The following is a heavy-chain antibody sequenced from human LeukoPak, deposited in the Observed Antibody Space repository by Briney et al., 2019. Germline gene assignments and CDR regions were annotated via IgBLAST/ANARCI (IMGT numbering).Heavy chain of an antibody. J-gene: IGHJ5*02. D-gene: IGHD6-19*01. CDR2: IYYRGST. CDR1: GGSISSTIYY. CDR3: ARDSRSGWGNWFDP. Sequence: SETLSLTCTVSGGSISSTIYYWRWLRQPPGKGLEWIGSIYYRGSTYYNPSLKSRVAISVDTSKNQFSLKLSSVTAADTAVYYCARDSRSGWGNWFDPWGQGTLVTVSS. V-gene: IGHV4-39*07.